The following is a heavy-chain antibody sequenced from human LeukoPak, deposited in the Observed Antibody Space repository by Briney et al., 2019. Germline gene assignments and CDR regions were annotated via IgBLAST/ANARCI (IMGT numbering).Heavy chain of an antibody. D-gene: IGHD2-2*02. CDR3: ARDCSSTSCYIDY. CDR2: ISAYNGNT. J-gene: IGHJ4*02. V-gene: IGHV1-18*01. Sequence: ASVKVSCKASGGTFSSYTISWVRQAPGQGLEWMGWISAYNGNTNYAQKLQGRVTMTTDTSTSTAYMELRSLRSDDTAVYYCARDCSSTSCYIDYWGQGTLVTVSS. CDR1: GGTFSSYT.